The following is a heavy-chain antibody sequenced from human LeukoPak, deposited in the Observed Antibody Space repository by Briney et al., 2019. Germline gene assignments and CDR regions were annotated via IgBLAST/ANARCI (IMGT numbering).Heavy chain of an antibody. D-gene: IGHD3-3*01. J-gene: IGHJ5*02. CDR1: GFTFSSYG. CDR2: IWYDGSNK. Sequence: GGSLRLSCAASGFTFSSYGMHWVRQAPGRGLEWVAVIWYDGSNKYYADSVKGRFTISRDNSKNTLYLQMNSLRAGDTAVYYCARDMRVTIFGVVSWFDPWGQGTLVTVSS. V-gene: IGHV3-33*01. CDR3: ARDMRVTIFGVVSWFDP.